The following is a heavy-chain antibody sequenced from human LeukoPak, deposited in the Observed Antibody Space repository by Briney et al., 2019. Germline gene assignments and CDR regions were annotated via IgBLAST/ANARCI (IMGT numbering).Heavy chain of an antibody. CDR3: ARHRAGAGYYFDY. J-gene: IGHJ4*02. V-gene: IGHV4-39*01. CDR1: GGSNSSSSYY. D-gene: IGHD6-13*01. Sequence: PSETLSLTCTVSGGSNSSSSYYWGWIRQPPGKGLEWIGSMYYSGSTYDNPSLKSRVTISIDTAKNQLSLKLSSVTAADTAVYYCARHRAGAGYYFDYWGQGTLVTVSS. CDR2: MYYSGST.